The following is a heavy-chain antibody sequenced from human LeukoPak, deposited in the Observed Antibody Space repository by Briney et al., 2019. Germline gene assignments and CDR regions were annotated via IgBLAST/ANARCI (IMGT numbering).Heavy chain of an antibody. J-gene: IGHJ5*02. V-gene: IGHV3-53*01. D-gene: IGHD3-3*01. CDR1: GFTVSSNY. CDR3: TTDPIWRFLEWSENNWFDP. Sequence: PGGSLRLSCAASGFTVSSNYMSWVRQAPGKGLEWVSVIYSGGSTYYADSAKGRFTISRDNSKNTLYLQMNSLKTEDTAVYYCTTDPIWRFLEWSENNWFDPWGQGTLVTVSS. CDR2: IYSGGST.